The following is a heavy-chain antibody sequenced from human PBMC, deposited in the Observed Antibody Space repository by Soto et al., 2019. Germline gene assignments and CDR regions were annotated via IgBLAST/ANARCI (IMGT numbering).Heavy chain of an antibody. V-gene: IGHV5-51*01. CDR2: IYPGDSDT. CDR3: ATDLAYCSGGSCYPYYYGMDV. CDR1: GYSFTSYW. J-gene: IGHJ6*02. D-gene: IGHD2-15*01. Sequence: PGESLKISCKGSGYSFTSYWIGWVRQMPGKGLEWMGIIYPGDSDTRYSPSFQGQVTISADKSISTAYLQWSSLKASDTAVYYCATDLAYCSGGSCYPYYYGMDVWGQGTTVTVSS.